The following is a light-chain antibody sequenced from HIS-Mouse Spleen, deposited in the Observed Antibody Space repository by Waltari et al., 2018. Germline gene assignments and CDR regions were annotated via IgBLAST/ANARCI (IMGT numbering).Light chain of an antibody. CDR2: QDS. V-gene: IGLV3-1*01. CDR1: KLGDNY. Sequence: SYELTQPPSVSVSPGQTASITCSGDKLGDNYACWYQQKPGQSPVLVIYQDSKRPSGIPERFSGSNSGNTATLTISGTQAMDEADYYCQAWDSSYSVFGGGTKLTVL. J-gene: IGLJ2*01. CDR3: QAWDSSYSV.